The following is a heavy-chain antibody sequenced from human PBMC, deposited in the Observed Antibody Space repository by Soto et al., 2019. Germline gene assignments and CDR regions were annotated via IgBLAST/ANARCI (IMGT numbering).Heavy chain of an antibody. V-gene: IGHV4-61*08. CDR2: IYYSGST. CDR1: GGSISSGGYY. Sequence: SETLSLTCTVSGGSISSGGYYWSWIRQHPGKGLEWIGYIYYSGSTNYNPSLKSRVTISVDTSKNQFSLKLSSVTAADTAVYYCARDRGGSYYGSFDYWGQGTLVTVSS. J-gene: IGHJ4*02. CDR3: ARDRGGSYYGSFDY. D-gene: IGHD1-26*01.